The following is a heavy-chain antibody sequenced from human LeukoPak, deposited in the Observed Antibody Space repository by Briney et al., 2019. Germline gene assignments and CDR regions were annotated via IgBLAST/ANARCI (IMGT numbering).Heavy chain of an antibody. D-gene: IGHD6-19*01. J-gene: IGHJ3*02. CDR3: ARRRASGWYHLPLLRRDAFDI. CDR1: GGSFSGYY. CDR2: INHSGST. V-gene: IGHV4-34*01. Sequence: SETLSLTCAVYGGSFSGYYWSWIRQPPGKGLEWIGEINHSGSTNYNPSLKSRVTISVDTSKNQFSLKLSSVTAADTAVYYCARRRASGWYHLPLLRRDAFDIWGQGTIVTVSS.